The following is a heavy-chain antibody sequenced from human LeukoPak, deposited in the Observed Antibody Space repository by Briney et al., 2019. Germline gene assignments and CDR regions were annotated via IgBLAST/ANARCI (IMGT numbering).Heavy chain of an antibody. Sequence: ASVKVSCKASGYTFTGYYMHWVRQAPGQGLEWMGWINPNSGGTNYAQKFQGRVTMTTDTSTSTAYMELRSLRSDDTAVYYCARDISVRGVTWYGMDVWGQGTTVTVSS. J-gene: IGHJ6*02. CDR3: ARDISVRGVTWYGMDV. D-gene: IGHD3-10*01. V-gene: IGHV1-2*02. CDR2: INPNSGGT. CDR1: GYTFTGYY.